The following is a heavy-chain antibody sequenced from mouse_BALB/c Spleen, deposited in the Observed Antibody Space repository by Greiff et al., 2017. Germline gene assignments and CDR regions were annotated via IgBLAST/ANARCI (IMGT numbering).Heavy chain of an antibody. CDR1: GYTFTSYY. CDR3: TRRDLLWLRRYAMDY. CDR2: INPSNGGT. Sequence: QVQLQQPGAQLVKPGASVKLSCKASGYTFTSYYMYWVKQRPGQGLEWIGGINPSNGGTNFNEKFKSKATLTVDKSSSTAYMQLSSLTSVDSAVYYCTRRDLLWLRRYAMDYWGQGSSV. D-gene: IGHD2-9*01. V-gene: IGHV1S81*02. J-gene: IGHJ4*01.